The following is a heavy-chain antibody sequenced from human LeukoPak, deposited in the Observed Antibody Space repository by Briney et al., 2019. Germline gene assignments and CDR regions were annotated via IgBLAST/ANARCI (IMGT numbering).Heavy chain of an antibody. CDR3: ARDQDSSGYYSRFDY. D-gene: IGHD3-22*01. CDR2: RKQDGSEK. J-gene: IGHJ4*02. Sequence: GGSLRLSCAASGFTVSSYWMSLVRQAPGKGLEWVANRKQDGSEKYYVDSVKGRFTISRDNAKNSLYLQMNSLRAEDTAVYYCARDQDSSGYYSRFDYWGQGTLVTVSS. V-gene: IGHV3-7*01. CDR1: GFTVSSYW.